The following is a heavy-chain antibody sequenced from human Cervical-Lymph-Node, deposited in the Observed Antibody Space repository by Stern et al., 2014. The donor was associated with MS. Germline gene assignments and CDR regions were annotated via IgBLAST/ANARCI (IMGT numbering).Heavy chain of an antibody. J-gene: IGHJ4*02. CDR1: GFSFSNAW. CDR3: TTGLPFYYHTGDPFDY. V-gene: IGHV3-15*01. Sequence: EVQLVKSGGGLVKPGGSLRLSCTASGFSFSNAWMTWVRQAPGKGLEWVGRFKSKTDGGTVDYAAPVKGRFTISRDDSQSTLYLQMNSLKTEDTAVYYCTTGLPFYYHTGDPFDYWGQGTLVTVSS. D-gene: IGHD2-21*01. CDR2: FKSKTDGGTV.